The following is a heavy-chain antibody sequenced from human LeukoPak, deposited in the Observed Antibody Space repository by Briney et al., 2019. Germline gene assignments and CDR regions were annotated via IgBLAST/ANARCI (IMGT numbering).Heavy chain of an antibody. CDR3: ARGVRDTAMVGFDY. D-gene: IGHD5-18*01. CDR2: INHSGST. V-gene: IGHV4-34*01. J-gene: IGHJ4*02. CDR1: GGSFSGYY. Sequence: SETLSLTCAVYGGSFSGYYWSWICQPPGKGLEWIGEINHSGSTNYNPSLKSRVTISVDTSKNQFSLKLSSVTAADTAVYYCARGVRDTAMVGFDYWGQGTLVTVSS.